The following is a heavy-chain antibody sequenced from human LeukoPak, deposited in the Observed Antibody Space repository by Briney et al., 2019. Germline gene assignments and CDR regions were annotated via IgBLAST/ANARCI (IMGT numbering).Heavy chain of an antibody. D-gene: IGHD3-3*01. Sequence: ASVTDSCKASGYTFTRYYMHWVRQAPGQGLEWMGIINPSGGSTSYAQKFQGRVTMTRDMSTSTVYMELSSLRSEDTAVYYCARQLRLLRFLEWAPNWFDPWGQGTLVTVSS. CDR2: INPSGGST. CDR3: ARQLRLLRFLEWAPNWFDP. V-gene: IGHV1-46*01. J-gene: IGHJ5*02. CDR1: GYTFTRYY.